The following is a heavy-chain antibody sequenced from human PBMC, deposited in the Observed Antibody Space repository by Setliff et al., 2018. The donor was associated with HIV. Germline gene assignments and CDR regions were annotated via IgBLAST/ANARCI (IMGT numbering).Heavy chain of an antibody. CDR1: SGSISSSSYY. CDR3: ARYSPRGYTLTGPY. CDR2: IYYSGST. V-gene: IGHV4-39*07. J-gene: IGHJ4*02. Sequence: PSETLSLTCTVSSGSISSSSYYWGWIRQPPGKGLEWIGSIYYSGSTYYNPSLKSRVTISLDTSKNQFSLKLTSVTAADTAVYYCARYSPRGYTLTGPYWGQGTLVTVSS. D-gene: IGHD6-25*01.